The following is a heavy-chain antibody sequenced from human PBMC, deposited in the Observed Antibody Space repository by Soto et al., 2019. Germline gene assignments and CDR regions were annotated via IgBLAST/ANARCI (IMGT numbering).Heavy chain of an antibody. CDR2: IYYSGST. CDR1: GGSISSYY. J-gene: IGHJ6*02. D-gene: IGHD3-22*01. V-gene: IGHV4-59*01. CDR3: ARSTQDYYDSSGYRARLYYYYGMDV. Sequence: QVQLQESGPGLVKPSETLSLTCTVSGGSISSYYWSWIRQPPGKGLEWIGYIYYSGSTNYNPSLKSRVTMSVDTSKNQFSLKLSSVTAADTAVYYCARSTQDYYDSSGYRARLYYYYGMDVWGQGTTVTVSS.